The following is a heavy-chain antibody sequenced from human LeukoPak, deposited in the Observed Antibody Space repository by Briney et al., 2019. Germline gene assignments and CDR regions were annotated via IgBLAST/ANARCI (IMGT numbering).Heavy chain of an antibody. J-gene: IGHJ4*02. CDR2: INHSGST. V-gene: IGHV4-34*01. D-gene: IGHD3-9*01. CDR1: GGSFSGYY. Sequence: SETLSLTCAVYGGSFSGYYWSWIRQPPGKGPEWIGEINHSGSTNYNPPLKSRVTISVDTSKNQFSLKLSSVTAADTAVYYCARDGRELFRYFEGWGQGTLVTVSS. CDR3: ARDGRELFRYFEG.